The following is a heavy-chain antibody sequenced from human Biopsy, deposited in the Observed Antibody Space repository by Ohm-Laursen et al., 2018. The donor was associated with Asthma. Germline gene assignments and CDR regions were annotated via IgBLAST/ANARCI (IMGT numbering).Heavy chain of an antibody. D-gene: IGHD3-22*01. CDR3: ARQSGQDYGDSSGSYI. V-gene: IGHV3-30*03. CDR1: GFVFSQCG. Sequence: SLRLSCTASGFVFSQCGMHWVRQGPGKGLEWVALVSSDGHNKYYEDSVKGRFTISRDNSRNRLYLQINRLTVEDSAVYFCARQSGQDYGDSSGSYIWGQGTKVAVSS. CDR2: VSSDGHNK. J-gene: IGHJ3*02.